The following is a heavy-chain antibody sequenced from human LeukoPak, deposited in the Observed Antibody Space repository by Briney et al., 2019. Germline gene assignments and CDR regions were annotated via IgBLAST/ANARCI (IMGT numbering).Heavy chain of an antibody. V-gene: IGHV4-4*02. CDR2: VHLDGRT. CDR3: VTGYYFDY. J-gene: IGHJ4*02. D-gene: IGHD7-27*01. CDR1: GGSISSTNW. Sequence: SETLSLTCGVSGGSISSTNWWTWVRQPPGKGLEWIGEVHLDGRTNYNPSLQSRLTMSVDFSENHISLKLTSVTAADTAVYYCVTGYYFDYWGQGTLVTVSS.